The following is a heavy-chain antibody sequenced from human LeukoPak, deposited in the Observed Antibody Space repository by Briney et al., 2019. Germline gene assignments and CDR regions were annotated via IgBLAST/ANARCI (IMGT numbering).Heavy chain of an antibody. CDR3: ARALRLGATV. Sequence: GGSLRLSCAASGFTFSSYSMNWVRQAPGKGLEWLSYINKSSGAIYYADSVEGRFTISRDNAKNSLYLQMNSLRDEDTAVYYCARALRLGATVWGQGTMVTVSS. J-gene: IGHJ3*01. D-gene: IGHD3-16*01. V-gene: IGHV3-48*02. CDR2: INKSSGAI. CDR1: GFTFSSYS.